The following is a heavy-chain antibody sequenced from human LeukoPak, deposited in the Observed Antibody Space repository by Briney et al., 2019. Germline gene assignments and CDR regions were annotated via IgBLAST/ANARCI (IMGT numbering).Heavy chain of an antibody. V-gene: IGHV3-7*04. CDR3: TRVGYIDEGIDY. CDR2: IKRDGSKK. D-gene: IGHD5-24*01. Sequence: HPGGSLGLSCVASGFPFSSYWMTWVRQAPGKGLEWVANIKRDGSKKSYVDSVKGRFTISRDNAKNSLYLQMNSLRAEDTAIYYCTRVGYIDEGIDYWGQGTLVTVSS. J-gene: IGHJ4*02. CDR1: GFPFSSYW.